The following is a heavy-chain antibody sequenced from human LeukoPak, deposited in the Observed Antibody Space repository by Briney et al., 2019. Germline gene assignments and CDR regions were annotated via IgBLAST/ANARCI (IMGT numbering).Heavy chain of an antibody. J-gene: IGHJ4*02. Sequence: PGGSLRLSCAASGFTFNTYNMNWVRQAPGKGLEWVSSISSSSSYIYYADSVKGRFTISRDNAKNSLYLQMNSLRAEDTAVYYCAGTRSSGWFEIDYWGQGTLVTVSS. D-gene: IGHD6-19*01. CDR3: AGTRSSGWFEIDY. CDR1: GFTFNTYN. CDR2: ISSSSSYI. V-gene: IGHV3-21*01.